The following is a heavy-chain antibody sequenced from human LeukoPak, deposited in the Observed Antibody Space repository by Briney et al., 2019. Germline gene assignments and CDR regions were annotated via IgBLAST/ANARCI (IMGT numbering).Heavy chain of an antibody. J-gene: IGHJ6*03. V-gene: IGHV3-64*01. CDR1: GFTFSSYA. CDR2: ISSNGGST. Sequence: PGGSLRLSCAASGFTFSSYAMHWVRQAPGKGLEYVSAISSNGGSTYYANSVKGRFTISRDNSKSTLYLQMGSLRAEDMAVYYCARDGAGIYYYYYMDVWGKGTTVTVSS. CDR3: ARDGAGIYYYYYMDV. D-gene: IGHD4/OR15-4a*01.